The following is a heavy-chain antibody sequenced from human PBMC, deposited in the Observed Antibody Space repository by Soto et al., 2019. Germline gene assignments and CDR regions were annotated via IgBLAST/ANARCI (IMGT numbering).Heavy chain of an antibody. J-gene: IGHJ4*02. CDR1: GYTFVNYY. CDR3: ARVGGWYGEEDY. Sequence: QVHLLQSGAEVKKPGASVKLSCKASGYTFVNYYIHWVRQAPGQGLEWMGIINPSGGSTTYAQRLQGIVTMTRDTSTSTVYLELSSLSSEDTAVYYCARVGGWYGEEDYWGQGTLVTVSS. V-gene: IGHV1-46*04. D-gene: IGHD6-19*01. CDR2: INPSGGST.